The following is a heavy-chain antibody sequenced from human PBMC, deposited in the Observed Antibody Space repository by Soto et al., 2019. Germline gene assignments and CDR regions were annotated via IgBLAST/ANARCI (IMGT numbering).Heavy chain of an antibody. Sequence: PGGSLRLSCAASGFTVSNYGMSWVRQAPGKGLEWVSTISGSSASTYYADSVKGRFTISRDNSKNTLYLQMNSLSAEDTAVYYCAKDRLAEPPSGRVRFDPWGQGTLVTVS. D-gene: IGHD1-1*01. V-gene: IGHV3-23*01. CDR2: ISGSSAST. CDR1: GFTVSNYG. CDR3: AKDRLAEPPSGRVRFDP. J-gene: IGHJ5*02.